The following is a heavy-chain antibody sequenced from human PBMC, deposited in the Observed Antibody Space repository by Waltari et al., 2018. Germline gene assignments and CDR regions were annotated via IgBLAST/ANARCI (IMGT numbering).Heavy chain of an antibody. CDR3: ARRLSITIFGVVIRTPSAFDI. V-gene: IGHV4-34*01. D-gene: IGHD3-3*01. CDR1: GGSFSGYS. CDR2: INHSGST. J-gene: IGHJ3*02. Sequence: QVQLQQWGAGLLKPSETLSLTCAVYGGSFSGYSWRWIRQPPGQGMAWIGEINHSGSTNYNPSHKSRVTISVDTSKNQFSLKLSSVTAADTAVYYCARRLSITIFGVVIRTPSAFDIWGQGTMVTVSS.